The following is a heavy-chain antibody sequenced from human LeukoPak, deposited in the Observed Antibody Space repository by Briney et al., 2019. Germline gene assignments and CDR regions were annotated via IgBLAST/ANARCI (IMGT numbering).Heavy chain of an antibody. CDR3: ARDRGSGYDWSY. CDR2: SDPNSGGT. D-gene: IGHD5-12*01. V-gene: IGHV1-2*02. CDR1: VYTCTCYD. Sequence: ASVKVSFKAAVYTCTCYDMHWGRQAPGQGLELMGLSDPNSGGTNYAQKFQGRVTMTRDASIRNTYIELSTLRSDDTAVYYCARDRGSGYDWSYWGQGPLVPVSS. J-gene: IGHJ1*01.